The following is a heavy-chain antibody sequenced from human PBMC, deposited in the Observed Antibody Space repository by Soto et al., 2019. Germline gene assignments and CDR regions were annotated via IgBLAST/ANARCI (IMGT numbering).Heavy chain of an antibody. V-gene: IGHV1-8*01. Sequence: ASVKVSCKASGYTFTSYDINWVRQATGQRLEWMGWMNPNSGNTGYAQKFQGRVTMTRNTSISTAYMELSSLRSEDTAVYYCARAYRPYQDAFDIWGQGTMVTVSS. J-gene: IGHJ3*02. D-gene: IGHD1-1*01. CDR1: GYTFTSYD. CDR2: MNPNSGNT. CDR3: ARAYRPYQDAFDI.